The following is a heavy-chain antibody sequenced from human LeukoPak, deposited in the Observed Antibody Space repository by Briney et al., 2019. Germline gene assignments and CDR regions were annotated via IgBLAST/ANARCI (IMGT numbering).Heavy chain of an antibody. D-gene: IGHD3-22*01. CDR3: AREYDSSGYPLEYFQH. CDR1: GGSISSGSYY. CDR2: IYTSGST. V-gene: IGHV4-61*02. Sequence: SETLSLTCTVSGGSISSGSYYWSWIRQPAGKGLEWIGRIYTSGSTNYNPSLKSRVTISVDTSKNQFSLKLSSVTAADTAVYYCAREYDSSGYPLEYFQHWGQGTLVTVSS. J-gene: IGHJ1*01.